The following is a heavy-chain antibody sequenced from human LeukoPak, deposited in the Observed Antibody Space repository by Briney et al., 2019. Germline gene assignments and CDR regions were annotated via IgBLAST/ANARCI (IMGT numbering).Heavy chain of an antibody. Sequence: SETLSLTCTVSGGSISSYYWSWIRQPAGKGLEWIGRIYTSGSTNYNPSLKSRVTISVDTSKNQFSLKLSSVTAADTAAYYCARNVRRQQLVFLAWGQGTLVTVSS. CDR2: IYTSGST. CDR1: GGSISSYY. V-gene: IGHV4-4*07. CDR3: ARNVRRQQLVFLA. J-gene: IGHJ5*02. D-gene: IGHD6-13*01.